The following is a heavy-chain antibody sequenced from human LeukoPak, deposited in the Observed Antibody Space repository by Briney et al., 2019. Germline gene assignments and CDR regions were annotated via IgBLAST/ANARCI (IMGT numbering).Heavy chain of an antibody. V-gene: IGHV4-39*01. CDR1: GGSISSSSYH. Sequence: SETLSLTCTVSGGSISSSSYHWGWIRQPPGKGLEWIGNIYYSGSTHYNPSLKSRVTISVDTSKNQFSLKLSSVTAADTAVYYCARLGPVVVVVVAAYFDYWGQGTLVTVSS. D-gene: IGHD2-15*01. J-gene: IGHJ4*02. CDR3: ARLGPVVVVVVAAYFDY. CDR2: IYYSGST.